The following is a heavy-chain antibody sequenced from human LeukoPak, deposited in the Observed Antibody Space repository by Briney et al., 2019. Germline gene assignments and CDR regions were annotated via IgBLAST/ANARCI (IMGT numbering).Heavy chain of an antibody. CDR2: IESKTDGGTT. CDR1: GFTFSNAW. Sequence: GGSLRLSCAASGFTFSNAWMSWVRQAPGKGLEWVGRIESKTDGGTTDYAAPVKGRFTISRDDSTNTLYLQMNSLRAEDTAVYYCAKDTLQDAPPFDYWGQGTLVTVSS. J-gene: IGHJ4*02. V-gene: IGHV3-15*04. CDR3: AKDTLQDAPPFDY.